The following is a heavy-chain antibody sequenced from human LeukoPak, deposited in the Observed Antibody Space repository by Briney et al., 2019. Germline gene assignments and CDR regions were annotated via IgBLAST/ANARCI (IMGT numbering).Heavy chain of an antibody. J-gene: IGHJ4*02. V-gene: IGHV3-30*04. Sequence: PGRSLRLSCAASGFTFSSYAMHWVRQAPGKGLEWVAVISYDGSNKYYADSVKGRFPISRDNSKNTLYLQMNSLRAEDTAVYYCARATFPAMDPFDYWGQGTLVTVSS. CDR3: ARATFPAMDPFDY. D-gene: IGHD5-18*01. CDR2: ISYDGSNK. CDR1: GFTFSSYA.